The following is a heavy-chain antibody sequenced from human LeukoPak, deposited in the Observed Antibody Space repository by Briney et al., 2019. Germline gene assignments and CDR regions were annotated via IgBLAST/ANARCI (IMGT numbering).Heavy chain of an antibody. J-gene: IGHJ4*02. V-gene: IGHV4-39*01. CDR3: ASHEYSSSWYFDY. Sequence: SETLSLTCTVSGGSISSSSYYWGWIRQPPGKGLEWIGSIYYSGSTYYNPSLKSRVTISVDTPKNQFSLKLSSVTAADTAVYYCASHEYSSSWYFDYWGQGTLVTVSS. D-gene: IGHD6-13*01. CDR2: IYYSGST. CDR1: GGSISSSSYY.